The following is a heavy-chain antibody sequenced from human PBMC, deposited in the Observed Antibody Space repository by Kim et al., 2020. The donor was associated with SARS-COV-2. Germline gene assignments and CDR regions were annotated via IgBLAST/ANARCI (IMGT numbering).Heavy chain of an antibody. CDR2: ISYDGSNK. V-gene: IGHV3-30*18. Sequence: GGSLRLSCAASGFTFSSYSMHWVRQAPGKGLEWVAVISYDGSNKYYADSVKGRFTISRDNSKNTLYLQMNSLRAEDTAVYYCAKDRGYCSGGSCYGNYY. CDR3: AKDRGYCSGGSCYGNYY. J-gene: IGHJ6*01. CDR1: GFTFSSYS. D-gene: IGHD2-15*01.